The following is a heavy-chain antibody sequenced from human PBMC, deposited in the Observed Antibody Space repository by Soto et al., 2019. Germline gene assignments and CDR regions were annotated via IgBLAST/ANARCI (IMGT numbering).Heavy chain of an antibody. Sequence: QVQLQESGPGLVKPSETLSLICTVSGDSISSSYWSWIRQPPGKGLEWIGYMYYSGSTSYNPSLNSRVTLSVDTSKNQFFLKLSFVTAADTAVYYCARHRALNWFDPWGQGTLVTVSS. CDR2: MYYSGST. CDR3: ARHRALNWFDP. V-gene: IGHV4-59*08. CDR1: GDSISSSY. J-gene: IGHJ5*02.